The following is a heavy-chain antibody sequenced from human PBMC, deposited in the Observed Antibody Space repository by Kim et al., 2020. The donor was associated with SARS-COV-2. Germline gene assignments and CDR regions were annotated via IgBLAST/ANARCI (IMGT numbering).Heavy chain of an antibody. CDR2: LFNSGST. D-gene: IGHD6-13*01. J-gene: IGHJ4*02. CDR3: ARVHTSSWAIDY. Sequence: SETLSLTCSVSGYSSTRGYYWAWIWQPPGKGLQWSGNLFNSGSTYYTPSLKSRVTTSLDTSRNQFSLNLNSVTVADTAAYYCARVHTSSWAIDYWGQGTL. V-gene: IGHV4-38-2*02. CDR1: GYSSTRGYY.